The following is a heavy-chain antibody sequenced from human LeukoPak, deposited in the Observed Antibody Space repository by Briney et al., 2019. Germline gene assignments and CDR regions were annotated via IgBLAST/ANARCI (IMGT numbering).Heavy chain of an antibody. J-gene: IGHJ6*03. V-gene: IGHV4-39*07. D-gene: IGHD3-16*01. CDR2: IYYSGST. CDR3: AGYRTGFGYYYYYYMDV. Sequence: SETLSLTCTVSGGSISSSSYYWGWIRQPPGKGLEWIGSIYYSGSTYYNLSLKSRVTISVDTSKNQCSLKLSSVTAADTAVYYCAGYRTGFGYYYYYYMDVWGKGTTVTVSS. CDR1: GGSISSSSYY.